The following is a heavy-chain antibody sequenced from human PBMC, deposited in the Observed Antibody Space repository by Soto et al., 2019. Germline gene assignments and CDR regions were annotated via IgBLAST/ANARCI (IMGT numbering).Heavy chain of an antibody. D-gene: IGHD3-10*01. CDR2: TYYRSKWYN. J-gene: IGHJ4*02. CDR1: GDSVSSNSAA. CDR3: ARDQGWFGERVFDY. V-gene: IGHV6-1*01. Sequence: SQTLSLTGAISGDSVSSNSAAWNWIRQSPSRGLEWLGRTYYRSKWYNDYAVSVKSRITINPDTSKNQFSLQLNSVTPEDTAVYYCARDQGWFGERVFDYWGQGTLVTVSS.